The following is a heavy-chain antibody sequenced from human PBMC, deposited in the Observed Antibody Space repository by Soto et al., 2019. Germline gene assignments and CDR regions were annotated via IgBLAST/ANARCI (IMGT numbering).Heavy chain of an antibody. V-gene: IGHV3-64D*06. D-gene: IGHD4-17*01. CDR3: VKDSFRAGVITVTLLSY. CDR1: GFTFSSYA. CDR2: ISTDGSRT. J-gene: IGHJ4*02. Sequence: QPGGSLRLSCSASGFTFSSYAMDWVRQAPGQGLEWLSAISTDGSRTFYADSVKGRFTISRDNSKNTLYLQMSSLRAEDTAVYYCVKDSFRAGVITVTLLSYWGQGTLVTVSS.